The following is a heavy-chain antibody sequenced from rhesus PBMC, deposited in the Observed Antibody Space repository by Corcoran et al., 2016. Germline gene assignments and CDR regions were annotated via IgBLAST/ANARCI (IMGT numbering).Heavy chain of an antibody. V-gene: IGHV4-147*01. CDR2: IYGSSGTT. J-gene: IGHJ4*01. D-gene: IGHD6-13*01. Sequence: QVQLQESGPGLVKPSETLSLTCAVSGYSISSNYWSWIRQPPGKGLEWIGYIYGSSGTTCYNPSPRSRVTISTDTSKNQFSLKLSSVTAADPAVYYCARGEGIAAGPYFDYWGQGVLVTVSS. CDR3: ARGEGIAAGPYFDY. CDR1: GYSISSNY.